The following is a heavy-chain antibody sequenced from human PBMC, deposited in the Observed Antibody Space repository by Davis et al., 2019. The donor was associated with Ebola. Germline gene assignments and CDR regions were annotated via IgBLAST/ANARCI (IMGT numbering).Heavy chain of an antibody. D-gene: IGHD3-22*01. CDR2: ITPITGGT. V-gene: IGHV1-46*01. CDR3: AREGGRYYDSSGYVFDI. Sequence: ASVQVSCKPSGYSFTSYYILWLRHAPGQELEWMGIITPITGGTSYAQNFQVRGNMTRDTSTNTVYMELSSLRSEETPVYYCAREGGRYYDSSGYVFDIWGQGTMVKVSS. CDR1: GYSFTSYY. J-gene: IGHJ3*02.